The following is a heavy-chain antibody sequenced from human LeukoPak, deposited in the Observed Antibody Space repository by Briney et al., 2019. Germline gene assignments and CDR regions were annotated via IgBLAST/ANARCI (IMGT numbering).Heavy chain of an antibody. V-gene: IGHV4-39*01. D-gene: IGHD3-9*01. CDR2: IYYSGST. J-gene: IGHJ4*02. CDR3: ARQSRYYDFLTGYSPSYFDY. CDR1: GVSISSNSYY. Sequence: SETLSLTCTVSGVSISSNSYYWGWIRQPPGKGLEWIGTIYYSGSTYHNPSLKSRVTISVDTSKNQFSLKMSSVTAADTSVYYCARQSRYYDFLTGYSPSYFDYWGQGTLVTVSS.